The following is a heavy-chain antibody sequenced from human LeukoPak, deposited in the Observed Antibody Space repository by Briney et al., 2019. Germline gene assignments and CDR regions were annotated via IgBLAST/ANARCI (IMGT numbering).Heavy chain of an antibody. CDR1: GFTFSSYG. J-gene: IGHJ6*02. CDR3: AKSLPYGSGSYYPPYYYGMDV. CDR2: ISYDGSNK. V-gene: IGHV3-30*18. D-gene: IGHD3-10*01. Sequence: QPGRSLRLSCAASGFTFSSYGMHWVRQAPGKGLEWVAVISYDGSNKYYADSVKGRFTISRDNSKNTLYLQMNSLRAEDTAVYYCAKSLPYGSGSYYPPYYYGMDVWGQGTTVTVSS.